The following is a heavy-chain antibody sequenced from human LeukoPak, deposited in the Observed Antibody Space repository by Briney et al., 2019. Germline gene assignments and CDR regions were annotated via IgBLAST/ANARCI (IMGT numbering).Heavy chain of an antibody. J-gene: IGHJ3*02. D-gene: IGHD6-6*01. CDR1: GGSFSGYY. CDR2: INHSGST. V-gene: IGHV4-34*01. CDR3: ARAFHSSSSEGGAFDI. Sequence: SETLSLTCAVYGGSFSGYYWSWIRQPPGKGLEWIGEINHSGSTNYNPSLKSRVTISVDTSKNQFSLKLSSVTAADTAVYYCARAFHSSSSEGGAFDIWGQGTTVTISS.